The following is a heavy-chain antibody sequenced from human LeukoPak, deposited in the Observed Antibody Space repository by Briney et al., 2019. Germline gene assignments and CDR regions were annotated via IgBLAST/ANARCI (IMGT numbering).Heavy chain of an antibody. CDR3: ARQEWGQLLVFDY. CDR1: GGSISSYY. D-gene: IGHD2-15*01. J-gene: IGHJ4*02. V-gene: IGHV4-59*08. Sequence: PSETLSLTCTVSGGSISSYYWSWIRQPPGKGLEWIGYIYYSGSTNYNPSLKSRVTISVDTSKNQSSLKLSSVTAADTAVYYCARQEWGQLLVFDYWGQGTLVTVSS. CDR2: IYYSGST.